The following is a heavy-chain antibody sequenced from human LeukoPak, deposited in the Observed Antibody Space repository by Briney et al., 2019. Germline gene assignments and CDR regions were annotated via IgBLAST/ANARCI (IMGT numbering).Heavy chain of an antibody. Sequence: ASVKVSCKASGYTFTRYYMHWVRQAPGQGLEWMGIINPSGGSTSYAQKFQGRVTMTRDMSTSTVYMELSSLRSEDTAVYYCARVVVPAAPNDAFDIWGQGTMVTVSS. V-gene: IGHV1-46*01. CDR2: INPSGGST. D-gene: IGHD2-2*01. J-gene: IGHJ3*02. CDR1: GYTFTRYY. CDR3: ARVVVPAAPNDAFDI.